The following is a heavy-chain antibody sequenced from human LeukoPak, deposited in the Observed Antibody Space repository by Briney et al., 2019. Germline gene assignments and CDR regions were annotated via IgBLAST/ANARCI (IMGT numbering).Heavy chain of an antibody. CDR1: GGSISSYY. D-gene: IGHD4-23*01. Sequence: SETLSLTCTVSGGSISSYYWSWIRQPPGKGLEWIGYIYYSGSTNYNPSLKSRVTISLDTSKNQFSLKLSSVTAADTAVYYCARGDSTVTPKYFQYWGQGTMVTVSS. CDR2: IYYSGST. CDR3: ARGDSTVTPKYFQY. J-gene: IGHJ1*01. V-gene: IGHV4-59*01.